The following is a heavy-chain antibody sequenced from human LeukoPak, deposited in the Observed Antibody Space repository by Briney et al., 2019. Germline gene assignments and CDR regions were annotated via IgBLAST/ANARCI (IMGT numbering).Heavy chain of an antibody. D-gene: IGHD6-13*01. Sequence: SETLSLTCTVSGGSISSYYWSWIRQPAGKGLEWIGRIYTSGSTNYNPSLKSRVTMSVDTSKNQFSLKLSSVTAADTAVYYCARDRRTFGYSSNSDAFDIWGQGTMVTVSS. CDR2: IYTSGST. V-gene: IGHV4-4*07. CDR3: ARDRRTFGYSSNSDAFDI. J-gene: IGHJ3*02. CDR1: GGSISSYY.